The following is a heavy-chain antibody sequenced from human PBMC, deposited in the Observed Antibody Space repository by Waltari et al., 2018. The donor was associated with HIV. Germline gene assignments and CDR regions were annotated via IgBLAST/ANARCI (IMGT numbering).Heavy chain of an antibody. Sequence: QLHLQESGPGLVKPSETLSLTCSVSGASISSSSYYWAWIRQPPGKGLEWIGAIYYSGTAYYSPSVKRRVSASLDASKNELSLKLTSVTATDTALYYCARLRFHSLYYFDSWGPGILVTVSS. D-gene: IGHD3-16*01. CDR2: IYYSGTA. CDR3: ARLRFHSLYYFDS. V-gene: IGHV4-39*01. J-gene: IGHJ4*02. CDR1: GASISSSSYY.